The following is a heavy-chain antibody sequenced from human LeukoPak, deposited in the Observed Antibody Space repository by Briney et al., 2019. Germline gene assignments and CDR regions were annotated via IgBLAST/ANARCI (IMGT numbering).Heavy chain of an antibody. CDR1: GDSSTSRSYY. J-gene: IGHJ6*02. CDR3: ARGLGCSGGSCYSYDYYYGMDV. CDR2: IHYSGSS. V-gene: IGHV4-39*07. Sequence: KPSETLSLTCTVSGDSSTSRSYYWAWIRQSPGKGLEWIGSIHYSGSSYYNPSLKSRVTISVDTSKNQFSLKLSSVTAADTAVYYCARGLGCSGGSCYSYDYYYGMDVWGQGTTVTVSS. D-gene: IGHD2-15*01.